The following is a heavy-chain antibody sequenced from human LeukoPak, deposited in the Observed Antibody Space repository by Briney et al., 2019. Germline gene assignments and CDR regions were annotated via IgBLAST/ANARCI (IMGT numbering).Heavy chain of an antibody. D-gene: IGHD2-8*02. Sequence: GGSLRLSCAASGFTFSSYAMHWVRQAPGKGLEWVSAISGSGGSTYYADSVKGRFTISRDNSKNTLYLQMNSLRAEDTAVYYCAREGGSYCTDMNCLGWFDPWGQGTLVTVSS. V-gene: IGHV3-23*01. CDR1: GFTFSSYA. CDR3: AREGGSYCTDMNCLGWFDP. CDR2: ISGSGGST. J-gene: IGHJ5*02.